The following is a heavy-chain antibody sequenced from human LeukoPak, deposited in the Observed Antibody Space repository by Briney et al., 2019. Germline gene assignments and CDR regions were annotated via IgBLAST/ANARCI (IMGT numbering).Heavy chain of an antibody. CDR3: ASIGDYHWYFDL. CDR1: GGSFSSDN. Sequence: SETPSLTCTVSGGSFSSDNWSWIRQPPGKGLEWIGYIYYSGSTNYNPSLKSRVTISVDTSKNQFSLKLSSVTAADTAVYYCASIGDYHWYFDLWGRGTLVTVSS. CDR2: IYYSGST. V-gene: IGHV4-59*08. J-gene: IGHJ2*01. D-gene: IGHD4-17*01.